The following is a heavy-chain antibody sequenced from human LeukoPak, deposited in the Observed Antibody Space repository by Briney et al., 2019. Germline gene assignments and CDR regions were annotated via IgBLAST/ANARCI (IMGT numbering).Heavy chain of an antibody. D-gene: IGHD3-16*01. J-gene: IGHJ6*02. CDR2: INHNGNVN. Sequence: GGSLRLSCAASGFTFSSYWMNWARQAPGKGLEWVASINHNGNVNYYVDSVKGRFIISRDNAKNSLYLQMSNLRAEDTAVYFCARGGGLDVWGQGATVTVSS. V-gene: IGHV3-7*03. CDR3: ARGGGLDV. CDR1: GFTFSSYW.